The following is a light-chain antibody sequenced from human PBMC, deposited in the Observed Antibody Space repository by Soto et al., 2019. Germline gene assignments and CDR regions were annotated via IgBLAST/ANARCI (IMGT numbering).Light chain of an antibody. Sequence: AIQMTQSPSSLSASVGDRVTITCRASQGIRTELSWYQQKPGKAPNLLIYSASTVQTGVPSRFSGSGSGTDFTLTISSLQPEDFATYYCQKYNSAPAWTFGQGTKVDIK. V-gene: IGKV1-6*01. CDR1: QGIRTE. CDR3: QKYNSAPAWT. J-gene: IGKJ1*01. CDR2: SAS.